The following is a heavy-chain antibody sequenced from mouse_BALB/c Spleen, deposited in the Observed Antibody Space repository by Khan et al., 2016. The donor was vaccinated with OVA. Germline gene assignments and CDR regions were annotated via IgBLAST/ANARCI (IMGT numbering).Heavy chain of an antibody. CDR1: GISITSGNYR. V-gene: IGHV3-5*02. Sequence: EVQLQESGPGLVKPSQTVSLTCTVTGISITSGNYRWSWIRQFPGNKLEWIGNIYYSGTVTSNPSLTSRTTITRDTSKNQFFLEMNSLTAEDADTYSCARDYGSLYWYFDVWGAGTTVNVSS. D-gene: IGHD1-1*01. CDR2: IYYSGTV. CDR3: ARDYGSLYWYFDV. J-gene: IGHJ1*01.